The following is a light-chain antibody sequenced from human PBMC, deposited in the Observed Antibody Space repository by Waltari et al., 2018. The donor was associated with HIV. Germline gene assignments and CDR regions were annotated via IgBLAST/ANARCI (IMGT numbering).Light chain of an antibody. CDR1: SSNIGSNY. J-gene: IGLJ3*02. Sequence: QSVLTQPPSASGTPGQRVTISCSGSSSNIGSNYVYWYQQLPGTAPKLLIYRTNQRPSGVPDRFSGSKSGTSASLAITGLRSEDDADYYCAAWDDGLSGPVFGGGTKLTVL. CDR2: RTN. CDR3: AAWDDGLSGPV. V-gene: IGLV1-47*01.